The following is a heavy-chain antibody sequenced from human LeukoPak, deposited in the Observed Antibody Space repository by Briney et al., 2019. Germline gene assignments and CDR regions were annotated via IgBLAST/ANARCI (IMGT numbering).Heavy chain of an antibody. D-gene: IGHD4/OR15-4a*01. V-gene: IGHV4-34*01. CDR1: GGSFSGFY. J-gene: IGHJ4*02. CDR3: ARGDDGPTHYFDY. CDR2: INDSGNS. Sequence: SETLSLTCAVYGGSFSGFYWSWIRQPPGKGPEWIGDINDSGNSKYNPSLKSRVTISVDPSKNQFSLKVISVTAADTAVYYCARGDDGPTHYFDYWGQGTLVTVSS.